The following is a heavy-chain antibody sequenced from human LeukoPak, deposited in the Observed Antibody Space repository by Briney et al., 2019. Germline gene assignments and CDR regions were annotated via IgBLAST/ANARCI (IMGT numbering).Heavy chain of an antibody. CDR3: ARGDDILTGFFDY. CDR2: IIPIFGTA. Sequence: GASVKVSCKASGGTFSSYAISWVRQAPGQGLEWMGGIIPIFGTANYAQKFQGRVTITADESTSTAYMELSSLRSEDTAVYYCARGDDILTGFFDYWGQGTLVTVSS. CDR1: GGTFSSYA. J-gene: IGHJ4*02. D-gene: IGHD3-9*01. V-gene: IGHV1-69*13.